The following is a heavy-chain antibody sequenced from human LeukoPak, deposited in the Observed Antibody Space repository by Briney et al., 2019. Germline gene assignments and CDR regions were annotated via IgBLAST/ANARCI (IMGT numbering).Heavy chain of an antibody. J-gene: IGHJ4*02. CDR2: IIPIFGTA. CDR1: GGTFSSYA. Sequence: GASVKVSCKASGGTFSSYAISWVRQAPGQGLEWMGGIIPIFGTANYAQKFQGRVTITADKSTSTAYMELSSLRSEDTAVYYCARDRYDSSGYYYEFDYWGQGTLVTVSS. CDR3: ARDRYDSSGYYYEFDY. V-gene: IGHV1-69*06. D-gene: IGHD3-22*01.